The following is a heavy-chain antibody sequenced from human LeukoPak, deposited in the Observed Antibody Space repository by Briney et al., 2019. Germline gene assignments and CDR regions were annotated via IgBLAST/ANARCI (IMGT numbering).Heavy chain of an antibody. CDR3: ARDNLRYSYGLPGVS. J-gene: IGHJ4*02. CDR1: CGSISSYY. Sequence: PSETLSLTCTVSCGSISSYYWSWIRQPPGKGLEWIGYIYYSGSTNYNPSLKSRITISVDTSKNQFSLKLSSVTAADTAVYYCARDNLRYSYGLPGVSWGQGTLVTVSS. D-gene: IGHD5-18*01. CDR2: IYYSGST. V-gene: IGHV4-59*12.